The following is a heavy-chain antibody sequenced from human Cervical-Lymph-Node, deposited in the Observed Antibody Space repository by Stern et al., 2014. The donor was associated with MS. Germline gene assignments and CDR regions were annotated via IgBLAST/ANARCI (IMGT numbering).Heavy chain of an antibody. CDR1: GFRFINYG. CDR3: VRRHLFSPGALDV. V-gene: IGHV3-30*03. Sequence: DQLVDSGGGVVQPGKSLGLSCAASGFRFINYGMVWVRQAPGKGLEWVAVISSDGSNQYYADSVTGRCTISRDNSTSTAFLQMNSLGTEDTAVYYCVRRHLFSPGALDVWGQGTTVAVSS. J-gene: IGHJ6*02. D-gene: IGHD3-10*01. CDR2: ISSDGSNQ.